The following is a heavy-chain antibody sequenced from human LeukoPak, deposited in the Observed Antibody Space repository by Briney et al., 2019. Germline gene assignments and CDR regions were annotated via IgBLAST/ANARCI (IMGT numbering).Heavy chain of an antibody. V-gene: IGHV1-69-2*01. Sequence: ASVKISCKVSGYTFTDYYMHWVQQAPGKGLEWVGLVDPEDGETIYAEKFQGRVTITADTSTDTAYMELSSLRSEDTAVYYCVRECSSTSCPFDYWGQGTLVTVSS. D-gene: IGHD2-2*01. CDR1: GYTFTDYY. CDR3: VRECSSTSCPFDY. CDR2: VDPEDGET. J-gene: IGHJ4*02.